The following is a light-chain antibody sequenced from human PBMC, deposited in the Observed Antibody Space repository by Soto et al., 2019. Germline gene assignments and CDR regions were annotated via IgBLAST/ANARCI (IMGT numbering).Light chain of an antibody. CDR2: GAS. J-gene: IGKJ4*01. Sequence: EIVLTQSPGTLSLSPGERATLSCRASQSVSSSYLAWYQQKPGQAPRLLIYGASSRATGIPGRFSGSGSGTDFTLTISRLEPEDFATYFCQQIYSAPLTFGGGTKVEIK. V-gene: IGKV3-20*01. CDR3: QQIYSAPLT. CDR1: QSVSSSY.